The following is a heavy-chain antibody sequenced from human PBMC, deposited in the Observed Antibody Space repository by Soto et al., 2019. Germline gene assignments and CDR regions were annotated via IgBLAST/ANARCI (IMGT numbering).Heavy chain of an antibody. V-gene: IGHV3-23*01. CDR2: ISCSGDSS. J-gene: IGHJ4*02. Sequence: EVQLLESGGGLVQPGGSLRLSVAASGFTFSNYAMDWVRQAPGKGLEWVAAISCSGDSSYYADSVKGRFTIYRDTSKNTLYLLMTSLRDEDTAMYFCAKRSNGSRYEYWGQGTLVTVSS. CDR3: AKRSNGSRYEY. CDR1: GFTFSNYA. D-gene: IGHD6-13*01.